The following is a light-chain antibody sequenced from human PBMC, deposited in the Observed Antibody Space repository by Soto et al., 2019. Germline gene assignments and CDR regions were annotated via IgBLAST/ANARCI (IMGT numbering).Light chain of an antibody. V-gene: IGKV3-20*01. Sequence: EIVLTQSPGTLSLSPGERATLSCRASQSVSSSYLAWYQQKPGQAPRLLIYGASSRATGIPDRFSGSGSGTDFTLTISRLEPEDFAVYYCQQYGSSPPERTFGQGTKWISN. CDR1: QSVSSSY. CDR2: GAS. J-gene: IGKJ1*01. CDR3: QQYGSSPPERT.